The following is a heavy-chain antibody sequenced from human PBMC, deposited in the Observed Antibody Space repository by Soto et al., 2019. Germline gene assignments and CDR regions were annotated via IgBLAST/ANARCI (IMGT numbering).Heavy chain of an antibody. V-gene: IGHV1-2*02. CDR3: ARVVVPAVPSNGMDV. CDR1: GYTFTGYY. D-gene: IGHD2-2*01. J-gene: IGHJ6*02. CDR2: INPNSGGT. Sequence: QVQLVQSGAEVKKPGASVKVSCKASGYTFTGYYMHWVRQAPGQGLEWMGWINPNSGGTNYAQKFQGRVTMTRDTSISTAYMELSRLRSDDTAVYYCARVVVPAVPSNGMDVWGQGTTVTVYS.